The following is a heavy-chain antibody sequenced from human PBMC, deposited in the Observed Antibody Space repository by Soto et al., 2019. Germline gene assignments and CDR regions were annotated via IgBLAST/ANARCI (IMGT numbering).Heavy chain of an antibody. CDR2: ISSSGTTM. CDR1: GFTFSDHY. V-gene: IGHV3-11*01. CDR3: ARDGGVLSSGGDKVDY. D-gene: IGHD2-21*02. Sequence: QVQLVESGGGLVKPGGSLRLSCAASGFTFSDHYMSWIRQVPGKGLEWVSYISSSGTTMYSEDSVKGRFTISRDNAKNLLYLQMSSLRAEDTAVYYCARDGGVLSSGGDKVDYWGQGTLVTVSS. J-gene: IGHJ4*02.